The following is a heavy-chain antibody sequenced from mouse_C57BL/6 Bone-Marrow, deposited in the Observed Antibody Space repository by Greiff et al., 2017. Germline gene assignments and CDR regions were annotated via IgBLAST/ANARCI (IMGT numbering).Heavy chain of an antibody. CDR2: IRLKSANYAT. CDR3: TEPTY. CDR1: GFTFSNYW. Sequence: EVQLQESGGGLVQPGGSMKLSCVASGFTFSNYWMNWVRQSPEQGLEWVAQIRLKSANYATHYAESVKGRFTISRDDSKSSVYLQMNNVRAEDTGIYYCTEPTYWGQGTLVTVSA. J-gene: IGHJ3*01. V-gene: IGHV6-3*01.